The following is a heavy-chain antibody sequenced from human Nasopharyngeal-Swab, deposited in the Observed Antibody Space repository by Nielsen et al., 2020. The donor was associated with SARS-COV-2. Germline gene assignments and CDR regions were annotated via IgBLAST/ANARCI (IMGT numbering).Heavy chain of an antibody. V-gene: IGHV3-23*01. CDR1: GFTFRSYA. CDR2: ISGDSDST. Sequence: GESLKISCAASGFTFRSYAISWVRQAPGKGLEWVSVISGDSDSTYYTDSVRGRFTISRDNSKNTLNLQMNNLRAEDTAIYYCAKDRDSGDDSGEYYHYYGMDVWGQGAPVTVSS. D-gene: IGHD5-12*01. CDR3: AKDRDSGDDSGEYYHYYGMDV. J-gene: IGHJ6*02.